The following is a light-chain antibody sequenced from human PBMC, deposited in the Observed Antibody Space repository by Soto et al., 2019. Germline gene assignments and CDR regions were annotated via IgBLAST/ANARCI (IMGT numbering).Light chain of an antibody. Sequence: DIQMTHSPSSLSASVGDRVTITFRASQSISRYLNLYQQKPGKAPNLLIYVASSLQSEVPSRFSGSGSGTDFTLTISRLEPADFAVYYCQQYGSSPLTFGGGTKVDIK. CDR1: QSISRY. CDR3: QQYGSSPLT. CDR2: VAS. V-gene: IGKV1-39*01. J-gene: IGKJ4*01.